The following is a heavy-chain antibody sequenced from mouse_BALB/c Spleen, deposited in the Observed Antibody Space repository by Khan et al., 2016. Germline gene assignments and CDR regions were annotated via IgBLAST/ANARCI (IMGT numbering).Heavy chain of an antibody. CDR2: INPSTGYT. CDR3: TSSVPLYAMDY. D-gene: IGHD1-1*01. J-gene: IGHJ4*01. V-gene: IGHV1-7*01. Sequence: QVQLQQSGAELAKPGASVKMSCKASGYTFTSYWMHWVKQRPGQGLEWIGYINPSTGYTEYNQKFKDKATLTADKSSSTAYMQLSSLKSEGSAVYYCTSSVPLYAMDYWGQGTSVTVSS. CDR1: GYTFTSYW.